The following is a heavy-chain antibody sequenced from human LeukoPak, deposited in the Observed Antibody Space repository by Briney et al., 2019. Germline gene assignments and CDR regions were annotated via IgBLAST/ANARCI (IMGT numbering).Heavy chain of an antibody. V-gene: IGHV3-21*04. CDR1: GFTLSSYN. D-gene: IGHD2-21*02. J-gene: IGHJ5*02. CDR3: ASYLQYCGGDCYEWFDP. CDR2: ISWRSSDI. Sequence: GGSLRLSCVASGFTLSSYNMKWVRQAPGKRLEWVSSISWRSSDIEYADSVKGRFTISRDNAKNSLYLQMNSLRAEDTAVYYCASYLQYCGGDCYEWFDPWGQGTLVTVSS.